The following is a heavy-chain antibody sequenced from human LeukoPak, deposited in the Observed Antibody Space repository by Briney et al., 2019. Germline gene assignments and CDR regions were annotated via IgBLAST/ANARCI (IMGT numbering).Heavy chain of an antibody. V-gene: IGHV4-34*01. Sequence: SETLSLTCAVYGGSFSGYYWSWIRQPPGKGLEWIGEINHSGSTNYNPSLKSRVTISVDTSKNQFSLKLSSVTAADTAVYYCARTRITIFGVVTDAFDIWGQGTMVTVSS. D-gene: IGHD3-3*01. CDR1: GGSFSGYY. CDR2: INHSGST. J-gene: IGHJ3*02. CDR3: ARTRITIFGVVTDAFDI.